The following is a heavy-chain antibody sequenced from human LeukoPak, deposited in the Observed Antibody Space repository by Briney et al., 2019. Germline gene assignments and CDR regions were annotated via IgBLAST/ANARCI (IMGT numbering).Heavy chain of an antibody. CDR2: IYYSGST. Sequence: PSQTLSLTCTVSGGSISSGGYYWSWVRQPPGKGLEWIGYIYYSGSTNYNPSLKSRVTISVDTSKNQFSLKLSSVTAADTAVYYCARDAPWYSSSWYAVDAFDIWGQGTMVTVSS. D-gene: IGHD6-13*01. J-gene: IGHJ3*02. CDR1: GGSISSGGYY. CDR3: ARDAPWYSSSWYAVDAFDI. V-gene: IGHV4-61*08.